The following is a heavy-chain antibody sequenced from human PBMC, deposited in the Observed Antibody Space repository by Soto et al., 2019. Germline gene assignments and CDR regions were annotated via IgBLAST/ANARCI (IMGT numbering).Heavy chain of an antibody. D-gene: IGHD3-22*01. CDR2: IYYSGST. CDR3: ASAGTAMIVVPHHGD. J-gene: IGHJ4*02. CDR1: GGSISSGDYY. V-gene: IGHV4-30-4*01. Sequence: QEQLQESGPGLVKPSQTLSLTCTVSGGSISSGDYYWSWIRQPPGKGLEWIGYIYYSGSTYYNPSLKSRVTISVDTSKNQFSLKLSSVTAADTAVYYCASAGTAMIVVPHHGDWGQGTLVTVSS.